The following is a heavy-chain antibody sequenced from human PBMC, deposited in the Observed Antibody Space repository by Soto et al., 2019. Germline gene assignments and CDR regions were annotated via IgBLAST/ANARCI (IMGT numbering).Heavy chain of an antibody. Sequence: TLSLTCTVSGGSISSYYWSWIRQPPGKGLEWIGYIYYSGSTNYNPSLKSRVTISVDTSKNQFSLKLSSVTAADTAVYYCARGGGLLLWFGELFPGGAFDIWGQGKMVTVSS. CDR1: GGSISSYY. J-gene: IGHJ3*02. V-gene: IGHV4-59*01. CDR2: IYYSGST. CDR3: ARGGGLLLWFGELFPGGAFDI. D-gene: IGHD3-10*01.